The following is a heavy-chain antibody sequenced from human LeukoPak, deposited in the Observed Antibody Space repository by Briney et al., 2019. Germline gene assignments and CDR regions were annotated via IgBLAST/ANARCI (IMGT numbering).Heavy chain of an antibody. V-gene: IGHV3-23*01. CDR2: VTGDGGST. D-gene: IGHD3-22*01. Sequence: GGSLRLSCAAAGFTFSSYAMSWVRQAPGKGLEWVSAVTGDGGSTYYADSVKGRFTISRDNSKNTLYLQMNSLRAEDTAVYYCAKDSNRVVATRGYFDYWGRGTLVTVSS. CDR3: AKDSNRVVATRGYFDY. J-gene: IGHJ4*02. CDR1: GFTFSSYA.